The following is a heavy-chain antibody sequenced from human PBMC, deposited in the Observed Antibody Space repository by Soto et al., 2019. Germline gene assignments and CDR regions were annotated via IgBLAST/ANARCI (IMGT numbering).Heavy chain of an antibody. CDR1: GFTFSSYG. CDR3: AKDLDYFDY. V-gene: IGHV3-30*18. Sequence: SGGSLRLSCAASGFTFSSYGMHWVRQAPGKALEWLAVISYDGSNKYYADSVKGRFTISRDNSKNTLYLQMNSLRAEDTSVYYCAKDLDYFDYWGQGTLVTVSS. J-gene: IGHJ4*02. CDR2: ISYDGSNK.